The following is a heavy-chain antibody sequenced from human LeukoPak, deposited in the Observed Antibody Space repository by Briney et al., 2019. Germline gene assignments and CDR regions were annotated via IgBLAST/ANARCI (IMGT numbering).Heavy chain of an antibody. CDR1: GYTFTGYY. CDR3: ARGTSGSSSAKNMWFDP. V-gene: IGHV1-2*02. CDR2: INPNSGGT. D-gene: IGHD6-13*01. Sequence: ASVKVSCKASGYTFTGYYMHWVRQAPGQGLEWMGWINPNSGGTNYAQKFQGRVTMTRDMSTSTVYMELSSLRSEDTAVYYGARGTSGSSSAKNMWFDPWGRGTLVTVSS. J-gene: IGHJ5*02.